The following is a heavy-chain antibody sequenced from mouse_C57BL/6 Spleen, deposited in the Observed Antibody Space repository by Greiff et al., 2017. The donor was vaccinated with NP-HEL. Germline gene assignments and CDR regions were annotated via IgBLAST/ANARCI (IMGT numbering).Heavy chain of an antibody. D-gene: IGHD2-5*01. CDR3: ARQGSNYGYFDV. CDR2: ISGGGGNT. CDR1: GFTFSSYT. Sequence: EVQLVESGGGLVKPGGSLKLSCAASGFTFSSYTMSWVRQTPEKRLEWVATISGGGGNTYYPDSVKGRFTISRDNAKNTLYLQMSSLRSEDTALYYCARQGSNYGYFDVWGTGTTVTVSS. J-gene: IGHJ1*03. V-gene: IGHV5-9*01.